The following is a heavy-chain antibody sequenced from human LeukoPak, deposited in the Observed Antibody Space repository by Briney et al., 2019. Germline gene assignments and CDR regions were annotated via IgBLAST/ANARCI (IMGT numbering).Heavy chain of an antibody. J-gene: IGHJ4*02. CDR3: ARDSQTTVLTALSL. D-gene: IGHD4-23*01. Sequence: SETLSLTCTVSGGSISSGSYYWSWIRQPAGKGLEWIGRIYTSGSTNYNPSLKSRVTISVDTSKNQFSLKLSSVTAADTAVYYCARDSQTTVLTALSLWGQGTLVTVSS. CDR2: IYTSGST. CDR1: GGSISSGSYY. V-gene: IGHV4-61*02.